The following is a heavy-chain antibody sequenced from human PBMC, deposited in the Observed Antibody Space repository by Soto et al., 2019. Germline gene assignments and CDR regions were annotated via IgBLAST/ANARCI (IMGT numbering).Heavy chain of an antibody. CDR1: GFTFSSYA. CDR2: ISYDGSNK. D-gene: IGHD2-2*01. CDR3: ARDVGYCSSTSCLAADY. J-gene: IGHJ4*02. V-gene: IGHV3-30-3*01. Sequence: QVQLVESGGGVVQPGRSLRLSCAASGFTFSSYAMHWVRQAPGKGLEWVAVISYDGSNKYYADSVKGRFTISRDNSKNTLYLQMNCLRAEDTAVYYCARDVGYCSSTSCLAADYWGQGTLVTVSS.